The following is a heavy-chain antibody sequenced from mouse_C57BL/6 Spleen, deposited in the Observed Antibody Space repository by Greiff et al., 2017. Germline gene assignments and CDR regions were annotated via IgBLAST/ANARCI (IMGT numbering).Heavy chain of an antibody. Sequence: EVMLVESGGDLVKPGGSLKLSCAASGFTFSSYGMSWVRQTPDKRLEWVATISSGGSYTYYPDSVKGRFTISSDKAKNTLYLQMSSLKYEDTAMYYCARQGDYFDYWGQGTTLTVSS. CDR2: ISSGGSYT. CDR1: GFTFSSYG. J-gene: IGHJ2*01. V-gene: IGHV5-6*02. CDR3: ARQGDYFDY.